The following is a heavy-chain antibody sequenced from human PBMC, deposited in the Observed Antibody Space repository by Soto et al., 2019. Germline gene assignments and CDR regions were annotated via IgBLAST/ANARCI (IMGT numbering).Heavy chain of an antibody. V-gene: IGHV3-23*01. J-gene: IGHJ4*02. CDR2: VIGSGVNV. CDR3: AKGSAFECKGAICYPFDH. D-gene: IGHD3-10*01. CDR1: GFTFSNYA. Sequence: GGSLRLSCTASGFTFSNYAINWVRLAPGKRLEWVSSVIGSGVNVFYADSVKGRFTISRNNSKNTVYLEMNSLRADDTAEYFCAKGSAFECKGAICYPFDHWGRGTLVTVSS.